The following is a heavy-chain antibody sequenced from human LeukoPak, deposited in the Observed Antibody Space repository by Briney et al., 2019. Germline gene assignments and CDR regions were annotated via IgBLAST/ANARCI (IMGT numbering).Heavy chain of an antibody. Sequence: PGGSLRLSCAASGFAVSSNYMSWVRQAPGKGLEWVSVVYSGGDRYYTDSVKGRFTISRDNSENTLYLQMNSLRAEDTAVYYCAGQLRFWGDYYMDVWGTGTTVTVSS. CDR2: VYSGGDR. J-gene: IGHJ6*03. D-gene: IGHD3-3*01. CDR1: GFAVSSNY. V-gene: IGHV3-53*01. CDR3: AGQLRFWGDYYMDV.